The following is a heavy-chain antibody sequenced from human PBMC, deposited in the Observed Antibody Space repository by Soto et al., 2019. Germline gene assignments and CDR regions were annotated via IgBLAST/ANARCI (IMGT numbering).Heavy chain of an antibody. CDR3: AQRRYDFWSGLQNNWFDP. CDR1: GFTFSSYA. D-gene: IGHD3-3*01. Sequence: EVQLLESGGGLEQPGGSLRLSCAASGFTFSSYAMSWVRQAPGKGLEWVSAISGSGGSTYYADSVKGRFTISRDNSKNTLYLQMNSLRAEDAAVYYCAQRRYDFWSGLQNNWFDPWGQGTLVTVSS. J-gene: IGHJ5*02. V-gene: IGHV3-23*01. CDR2: ISGSGGST.